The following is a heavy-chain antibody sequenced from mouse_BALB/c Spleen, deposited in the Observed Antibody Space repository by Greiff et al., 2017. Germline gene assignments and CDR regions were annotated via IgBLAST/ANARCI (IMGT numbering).Heavy chain of an antibody. CDR3: ARNYGKGYAMDY. D-gene: IGHD2-1*01. Sequence: VQLQQSGAELARPGASVKMSCKASGYTFTSYTMHWVKQRPGQGLEWIGYINPSSGYTNYNQKFKDKATLTADKSSSTAYMQLSSLTSEDSAVYYCARNYGKGYAMDYWGQGTSVTVSS. CDR1: GYTFTSYT. CDR2: INPSSGYT. V-gene: IGHV1-4*01. J-gene: IGHJ4*01.